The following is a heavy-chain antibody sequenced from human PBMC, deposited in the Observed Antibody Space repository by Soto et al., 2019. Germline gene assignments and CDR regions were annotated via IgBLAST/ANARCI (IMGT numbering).Heavy chain of an antibody. J-gene: IGHJ4*02. V-gene: IGHV4-39*01. CDR1: GGSISSSSYY. Sequence: SETLSLTCTVSGGSISSSSYYWGWIRQPPGKGLEWIGSIYYSGSTYYNPSLKSRVTISGDTSKNLFSLKLSSVTAADTAVYYCARHESGLDYFDYWGQGTLVTVSS. D-gene: IGHD3-9*01. CDR2: IYYSGST. CDR3: ARHESGLDYFDY.